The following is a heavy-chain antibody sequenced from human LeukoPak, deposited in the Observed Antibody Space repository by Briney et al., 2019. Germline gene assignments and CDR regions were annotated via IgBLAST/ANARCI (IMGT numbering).Heavy chain of an antibody. J-gene: IGHJ5*02. Sequence: SQTLSLTCAISGDSVSSNNAAWVWIRQSPSRGLEWLGRTYYRSKWYHDYAVSVKSRISDNPDTSKNQFFLQLNSVPPEDTPVYYCARDVNGAFTRSWFDPWGQGTRVPVS. V-gene: IGHV6-1*01. CDR3: ARDVNGAFTRSWFDP. D-gene: IGHD4-17*01. CDR1: GDSVSSNNAA. CDR2: TYYRSKWYH.